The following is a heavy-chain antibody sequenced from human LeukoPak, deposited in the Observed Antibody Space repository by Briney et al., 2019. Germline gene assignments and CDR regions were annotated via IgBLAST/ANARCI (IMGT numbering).Heavy chain of an antibody. Sequence: PSETLSLTCTVSGGSISSYYWSWIRQPAGKGLEWIGEINHSGSTNYNPSLKSRVTISVDTSKNQFSLKLSSVTAADTAVYYCARIPDYDILTGPDYWGQGTLVTVSS. CDR1: GGSISSYY. V-gene: IGHV4-34*01. D-gene: IGHD3-9*01. CDR3: ARIPDYDILTGPDY. J-gene: IGHJ4*02. CDR2: INHSGST.